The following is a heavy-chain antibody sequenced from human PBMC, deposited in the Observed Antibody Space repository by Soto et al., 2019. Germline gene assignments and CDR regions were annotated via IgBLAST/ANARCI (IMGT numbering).Heavy chain of an antibody. Sequence: ASVKVSCKASGYTFSSYYMHWVRQAPGQGLEWMGIINPSGGSTSYAQKFQGRVTLTRDTSTSTVYMELSSLRSEDTAVYYCGKGDSENGMDGWGQGTTVTVSS. CDR1: GYTFSSYY. J-gene: IGHJ6*02. D-gene: IGHD3-22*01. CDR3: GKGDSENGMDG. V-gene: IGHV1-46*03. CDR2: INPSGGST.